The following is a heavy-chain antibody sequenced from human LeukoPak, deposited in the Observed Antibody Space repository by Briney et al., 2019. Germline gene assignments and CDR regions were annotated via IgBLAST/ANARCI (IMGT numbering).Heavy chain of an antibody. CDR1: GFTFSSYG. J-gene: IGHJ4*02. D-gene: IGHD3-10*01. Sequence: PGGSLRLSCAASGFTFSSYGMHWVRQVPGKGLEWVAFIRYDGSNKYYADSVKSRFTISRDNSKNTLYLQMNSLRAEDTAVYYCASLIYGSGSRDTDYWGQGTLVTVSS. V-gene: IGHV3-30*02. CDR2: IRYDGSNK. CDR3: ASLIYGSGSRDTDY.